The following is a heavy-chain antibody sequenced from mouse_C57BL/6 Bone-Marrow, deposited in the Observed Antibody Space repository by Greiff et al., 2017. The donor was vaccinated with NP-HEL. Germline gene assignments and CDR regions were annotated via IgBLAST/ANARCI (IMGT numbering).Heavy chain of an antibody. CDR3: ARRLYYGSSYYFDY. D-gene: IGHD1-1*01. J-gene: IGHJ2*01. Sequence: EVQGVESGGGLVQPGGSLKLSCAASGFTFSDYYMYWVRQTPEKRLEWVAYISNGGGSTYYPDTVKGRFTISRDNAKNTLYLQMSRLKSEDTAMYYCARRLYYGSSYYFDYWGQGTTLTVSS. CDR2: ISNGGGST. CDR1: GFTFSDYY. V-gene: IGHV5-12*01.